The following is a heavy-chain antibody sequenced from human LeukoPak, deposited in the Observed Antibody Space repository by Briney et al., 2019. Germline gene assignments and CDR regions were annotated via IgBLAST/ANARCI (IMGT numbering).Heavy chain of an antibody. CDR2: ISGSGGST. J-gene: IGHJ3*02. CDR1: GFTFSSYA. CDR3: AKGGLRYFDWLPDDAFDI. Sequence: PGGSLRLSCAASGFTFSSYAMSWVRQAPGKGLEWVSAISGSGGSTYYADSVKGRFTISRDNSKNTLYLQMNSLRAEDTAVYYCAKGGLRYFDWLPDDAFDIWGQGTMVTVSS. V-gene: IGHV3-23*01. D-gene: IGHD3-9*01.